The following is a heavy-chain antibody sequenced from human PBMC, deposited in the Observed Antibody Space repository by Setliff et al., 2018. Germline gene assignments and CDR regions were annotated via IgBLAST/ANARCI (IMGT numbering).Heavy chain of an antibody. J-gene: IGHJ4*02. Sequence: ASVKVSCKASGYTFTGYYMHWVRQAPGQGLEWMGWINPNSGGTNPAQKFQGRVTMTRDTSISTAYRELSSLRSDDTAVYYCARGSYYDSSGYSPDFFDYWGQGTLVTVSS. CDR1: GYTFTGYY. CDR3: ARGSYYDSSGYSPDFFDY. V-gene: IGHV1-2*02. CDR2: INPNSGGT. D-gene: IGHD3-22*01.